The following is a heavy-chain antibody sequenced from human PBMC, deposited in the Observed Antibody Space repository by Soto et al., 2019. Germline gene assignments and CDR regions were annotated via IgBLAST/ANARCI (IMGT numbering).Heavy chain of an antibody. J-gene: IGHJ6*02. D-gene: IGHD2-15*01. Sequence: GGSLRLSCATSGFTFSTYAMHWVRQAPGKGLEYVSAISSNGRSTYYANSVKGRFTISRDNSKNTVYLQMNSLRAEDTAVYYCARVQCTGGSCFSSYYYYGMDVWGQGTTVTVSS. CDR2: ISSNGRST. V-gene: IGHV3-64*01. CDR1: GFTFSTYA. CDR3: ARVQCTGGSCFSSYYYYGMDV.